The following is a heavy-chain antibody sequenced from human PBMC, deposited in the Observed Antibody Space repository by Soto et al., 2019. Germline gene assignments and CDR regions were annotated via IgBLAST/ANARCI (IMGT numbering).Heavy chain of an antibody. J-gene: IGHJ4*02. Sequence: QLQLQESGSGLVKPSQTLSLTCAVSGGSISSGGSSWTWIRQPPGKGLEWIGYIYHRGSTYYNPSLKSLVTISVDRSKNQFSLKLTSVTAADTAVYYCARGAVVNFDSWGQGTLVTVSS. D-gene: IGHD3-22*01. CDR2: IYHRGST. CDR3: ARGAVVNFDS. V-gene: IGHV4-30-2*01. CDR1: GGSISSGGSS.